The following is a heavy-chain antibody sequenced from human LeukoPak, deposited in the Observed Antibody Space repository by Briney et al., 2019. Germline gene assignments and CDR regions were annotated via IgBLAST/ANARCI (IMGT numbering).Heavy chain of an antibody. V-gene: IGHV3-23*01. CDR1: GFTFSSYA. CDR2: ISGGGIGI. Sequence: GGSLRLSCAASGFTFSSYAMSWVRQAPGKGLEWVSAISGGGIGIYYADSLKGRFTISRDDSKNTLYLQMNSLRAEDTAVYYCARATSGDYDFWSGYSVAYYHYGMDVWGQGTTVTVSS. D-gene: IGHD3-3*01. J-gene: IGHJ6*02. CDR3: ARATSGDYDFWSGYSVAYYHYGMDV.